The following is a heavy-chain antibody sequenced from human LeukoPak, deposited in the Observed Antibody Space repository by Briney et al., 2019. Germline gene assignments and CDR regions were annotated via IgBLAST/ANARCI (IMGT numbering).Heavy chain of an antibody. CDR1: GFTFSSYG. CDR3: AKDYCSSTSCYGIDY. CDR2: ISYDGSNK. Sequence: PGRSLRLSCAASGFTFSSYGMHWVRQAPGKGLGWVAVISYDGSNKYYTDSVKGRFTIYRENSKNPLYLQMNSLRAEDTAVYYCAKDYCSSTSCYGIDYWGQGTLVTVSS. V-gene: IGHV3-30*18. D-gene: IGHD2-2*01. J-gene: IGHJ4*02.